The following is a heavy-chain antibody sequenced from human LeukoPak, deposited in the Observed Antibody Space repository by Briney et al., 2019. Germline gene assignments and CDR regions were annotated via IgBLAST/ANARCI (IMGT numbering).Heavy chain of an antibody. D-gene: IGHD6-13*01. CDR3: ARGYSSSWYYMDV. J-gene: IGHJ6*03. V-gene: IGHV4-61*08. CDR1: GDSISSSDYY. CDR2: IYYSGST. Sequence: PSETLSLTCTVSGDSISSSDYYWGWIRQPPGKGLEWIGYIYYSGSTNYNPSLKSRVTISVDTSKNQFSLKLSSVTAADTAVYYCARGYSSSWYYMDVWGKGTTVTISS.